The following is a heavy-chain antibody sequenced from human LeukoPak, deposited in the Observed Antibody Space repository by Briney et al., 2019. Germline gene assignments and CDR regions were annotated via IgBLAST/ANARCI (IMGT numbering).Heavy chain of an antibody. J-gene: IGHJ4*02. V-gene: IGHV4-38-2*02. D-gene: IGHD4-17*01. Sequence: SETLSLTCTVSGYSISSGYYWGWIRQPPGKGLEWIGSIYHSGSTYYNPSLKSRVTISVDTSKNQFSLNLTSATAADTAVYYCARETPLRYFDPWGQRILVTVSS. CDR1: GYSISSGYY. CDR3: ARETPLRYFDP. CDR2: IYHSGST.